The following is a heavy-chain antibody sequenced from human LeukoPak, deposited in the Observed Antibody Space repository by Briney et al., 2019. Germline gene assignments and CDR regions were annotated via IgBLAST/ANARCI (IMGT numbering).Heavy chain of an antibody. CDR2: MSNSGSTI. D-gene: IGHD3-10*01. J-gene: IGHJ4*02. CDR3: ASVLWFGGIFFDY. CDR1: GFTVSSNY. Sequence: PGGSLRLSCAASGFTVSSNYMSWIRQAPGKGLEWVSYMSNSGSTIYYADSVKGRFTISRDNTKNSLYLQMNGLRAEDTAVYYCASVLWFGGIFFDYWGQGTLVTVSS. V-gene: IGHV3-11*01.